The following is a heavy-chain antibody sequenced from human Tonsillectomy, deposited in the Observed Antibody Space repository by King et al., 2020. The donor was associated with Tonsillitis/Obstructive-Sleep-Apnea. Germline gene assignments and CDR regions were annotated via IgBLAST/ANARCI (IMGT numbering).Heavy chain of an antibody. J-gene: IGHJ4*02. D-gene: IGHD6-19*01. CDR1: GFTFCSYA. CDR2: SSCSGGST. CDR3: AKEPALSIAVAGTDY. V-gene: IGHV3-23*04. Sequence: VQLVESGGGLVQPGGSLRLSCAAFGFTFCSYAMSGVLQAPGKGLEWGVASSCSGGSTYYADSVKGRFNLARDNSKNTLYLPMNSLRAEYTAGYYCAKEPALSIAVAGTDYWGQGTLVTVSS.